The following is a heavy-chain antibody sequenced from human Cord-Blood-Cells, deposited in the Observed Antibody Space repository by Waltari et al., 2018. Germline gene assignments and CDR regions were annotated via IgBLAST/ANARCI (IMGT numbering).Heavy chain of an antibody. CDR2: FGPEDGET. Sequence: QVQLVQSGAEVKKPGASVKVSCKVSGYTLTELSMHWVRQAPGKGLEWLGGFGPEDGETIYAQKFQGRVTMTEDTSTETGYMEVSSLRSEDTAVYYCATAIGYTNYYFDYWGQGTLVTVSS. CDR1: GYTLTELS. J-gene: IGHJ4*02. D-gene: IGHD1-1*01. V-gene: IGHV1-24*01. CDR3: ATAIGYTNYYFDY.